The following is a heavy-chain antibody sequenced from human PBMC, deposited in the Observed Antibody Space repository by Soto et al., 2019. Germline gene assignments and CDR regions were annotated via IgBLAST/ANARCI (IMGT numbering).Heavy chain of an antibody. CDR1: GGSISSSSYY. J-gene: IGHJ4*02. CDR3: ARQYYDILTCYYALDY. D-gene: IGHD3-9*01. CDR2: NYYCGST. V-gene: IGHV4-39*01. Sequence: QLQLQESGPGLVKPSETLSLTCTVSGGSISSSSYYWGWIRQPPGKGLERIGSNYYCGSTYFNPPLKSRVSVSVDTSRNHFSLTLSYVTAADTAVYYCARQYYDILTCYYALDYWGQATLVTVSS.